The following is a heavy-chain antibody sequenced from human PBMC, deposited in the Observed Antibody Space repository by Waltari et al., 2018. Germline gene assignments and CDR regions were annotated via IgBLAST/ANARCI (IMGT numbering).Heavy chain of an antibody. Sequence: QLQLQESGPGLVKPSETLSLTCTVSGAPIPIRIYYWGWIRQSPGKGLEWLGSLYFSGNTYYNPSLGSRLTMSVDTSKKQFYLRLNSVTAADRGVYYCTRHTTALAGTFSEFDYWGQGTLVAVSS. J-gene: IGHJ4*02. D-gene: IGHD1-1*01. CDR3: TRHTTALAGTFSEFDY. CDR1: GAPIPIRIYY. CDR2: LYFSGNT. V-gene: IGHV4-39*01.